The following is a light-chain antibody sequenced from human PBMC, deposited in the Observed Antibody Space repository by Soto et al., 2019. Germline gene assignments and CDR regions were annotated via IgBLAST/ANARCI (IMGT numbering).Light chain of an antibody. CDR1: QSVSTY. J-gene: IGKJ2*01. CDR3: HQRYSWPHT. Sequence: EIVLTQSPATLSLSPGERATLSCRASQSVSTYLGWYQEKPGQPPRLVFSEASNRATGIPARFSGSGSGTDFTLTISSPEPEDFAVYFCHQRYSWPHTFGRGTKLEI. CDR2: EAS. V-gene: IGKV3-11*01.